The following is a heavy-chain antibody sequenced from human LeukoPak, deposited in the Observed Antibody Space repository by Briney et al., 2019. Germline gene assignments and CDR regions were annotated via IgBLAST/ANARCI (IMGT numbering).Heavy chain of an antibody. D-gene: IGHD3-22*01. V-gene: IGHV3-66*02. CDR2: IYSGGST. J-gene: IGHJ5*02. CDR3: ARDRSPYYYDSSGYVLHGLTSNWFDP. Sequence: PGGSLRLSCAASGFTVSSNYMSWVRQAPGKGLEWVSVIYSGGSTYYADSVKGRFTISRDNSKNTLYLQMNSLRAEDTAVYYCARDRSPYYYDSSGYVLHGLTSNWFDPWGQGTLVTVSS. CDR1: GFTVSSNY.